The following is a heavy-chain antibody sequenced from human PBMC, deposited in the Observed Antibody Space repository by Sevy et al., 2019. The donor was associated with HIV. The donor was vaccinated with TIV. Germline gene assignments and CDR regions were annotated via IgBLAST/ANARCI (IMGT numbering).Heavy chain of an antibody. Sequence: GGSLRLSCAASGFSFSNYGIHWVRQAPGKGLEWVAIIWDDESNKNYADSVKGRFTISRDNSRNTVYLQMNSLRAEDTAVYYCAKDNSGYYYYGMDVWGQGTTVTGSS. CDR2: IWDDESNK. CDR1: GFSFSNYG. D-gene: IGHD1-26*01. J-gene: IGHJ6*02. V-gene: IGHV3-33*06. CDR3: AKDNSGYYYYGMDV.